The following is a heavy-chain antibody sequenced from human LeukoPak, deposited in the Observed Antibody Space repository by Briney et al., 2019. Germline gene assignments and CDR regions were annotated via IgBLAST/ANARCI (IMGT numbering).Heavy chain of an antibody. CDR1: GFTFSSYS. J-gene: IGHJ3*02. CDR3: ARDGLLEASGAFDI. Sequence: SGGSLRLSCAASGFTFSSYSMNWVRQAPGKGLEWVPYISSSSSTIYYADSVKGRFTISRDNAKNSLYLQMNSLRAEDTAVYYCARDGLLEASGAFDIWGQGTMVTVSS. CDR2: ISSSSSTI. V-gene: IGHV3-48*01. D-gene: IGHD1-1*01.